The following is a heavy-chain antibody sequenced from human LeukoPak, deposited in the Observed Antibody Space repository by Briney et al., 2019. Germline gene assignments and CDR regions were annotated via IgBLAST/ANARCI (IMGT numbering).Heavy chain of an antibody. CDR3: ASRYNWNSNLDY. CDR2: ISGSGGST. Sequence: PGGSLRLSCAASGFTFSSYAMSWVRQAPGKGLEWVSAISGSGGSTYYADSVKGRFTISRDNSKNTLYLQMNSLRAEDTAVYYCASRYNWNSNLDYWGQGTLVTVSS. D-gene: IGHD1-7*01. J-gene: IGHJ4*02. CDR1: GFTFSSYA. V-gene: IGHV3-23*01.